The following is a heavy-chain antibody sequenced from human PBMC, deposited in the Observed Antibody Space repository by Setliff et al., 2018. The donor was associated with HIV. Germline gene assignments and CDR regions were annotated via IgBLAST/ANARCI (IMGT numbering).Heavy chain of an antibody. CDR2: IYYNGSS. CDR3: ARAEGYYDNSVHPGRYYYYYMDV. CDR1: GGSVGSGGSY. V-gene: IGHV4-31*03. J-gene: IGHJ6*03. D-gene: IGHD3-22*01. Sequence: SETLSLTCTVSGGSVGSGGSYWSWIRQHPGKDLEWIGNIYYNGSSHHNPSLKSRVIISLDTSKNQFSLKLRSVTAADTAVYYCARAEGYYDNSVHPGRYYYYYMDVWG.